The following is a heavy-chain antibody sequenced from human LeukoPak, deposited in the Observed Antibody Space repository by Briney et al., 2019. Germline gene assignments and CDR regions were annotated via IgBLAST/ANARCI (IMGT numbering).Heavy chain of an antibody. CDR3: AKNSGYNWQYFFDY. Sequence: GGSLRLSCAASGFTFSSYAMHWVRQAPGKGLEWVAVISYDGSNKYYADSVKGRFTISRDNSKNTLYLQMNSLRAEDVAVYFCAKNSGYNWQYFFDYWGQGTLVTVSS. V-gene: IGHV3-30*07. CDR1: GFTFSSYA. D-gene: IGHD6-25*01. J-gene: IGHJ4*02. CDR2: ISYDGSNK.